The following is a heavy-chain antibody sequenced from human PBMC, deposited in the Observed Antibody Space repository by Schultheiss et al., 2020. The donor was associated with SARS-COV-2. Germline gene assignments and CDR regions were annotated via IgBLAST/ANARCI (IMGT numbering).Heavy chain of an antibody. V-gene: IGHV3-30-3*01. J-gene: IGHJ4*02. Sequence: GGSLRLSCAASGFTFSTYAMHWVRQAPGKGLEWVAVISYDGSNKYYADSVKGRFTISRDNSKNTLYLQMNSLRAEDTAVHYCARDRFRVLTPEFSPHYWGQGTLVTVSS. CDR2: ISYDGSNK. CDR3: ARDRFRVLTPEFSPHY. CDR1: GFTFSTYA. D-gene: IGHD4/OR15-4a*01.